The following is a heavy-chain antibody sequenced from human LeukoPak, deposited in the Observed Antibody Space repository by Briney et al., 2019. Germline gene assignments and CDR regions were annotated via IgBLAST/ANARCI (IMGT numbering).Heavy chain of an antibody. CDR2: ISWDGGST. CDR1: GFTLDDYT. CDR3: AKGAGPTYGDY. D-gene: IGHD6-19*01. V-gene: IGHV3-43*01. J-gene: IGHJ4*02. Sequence: GGSLRLSCAASGFTLDDYTMHWVRHAPGKGREGVSLISWDGGSTYYADSVKGRFTISRDNSKNSLYLQMNSLRTEDTALYYCAKGAGPTYGDYWGQGTLVTVSS.